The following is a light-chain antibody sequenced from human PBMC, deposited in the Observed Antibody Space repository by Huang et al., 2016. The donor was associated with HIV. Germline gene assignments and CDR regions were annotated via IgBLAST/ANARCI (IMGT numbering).Light chain of an antibody. CDR1: QNVINY. J-gene: IGKJ4*01. CDR3: QQRGFWPLT. V-gene: IGKV3-11*01. Sequence: EVVLTQSPATLSLSPGERGTLYCRASQNVINYLAWYQQRLGQPPRLLIYDSSHRATGTPARFSGGGSGTDFSLTISSLEPEDFAVYYCQQRGFWPLTFGGGTKVDMK. CDR2: DSS.